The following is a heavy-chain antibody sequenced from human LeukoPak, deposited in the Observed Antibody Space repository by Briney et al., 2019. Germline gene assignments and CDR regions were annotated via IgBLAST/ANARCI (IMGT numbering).Heavy chain of an antibody. CDR1: GFTFSSCW. Sequence: GGSLRLSCAASGFTFSSCWMHWVRQVPGKGLVWVSRINTDGTTTSYADSVKGRFTISRDNAKNTVYLQMNSLRAEDTAVYYRARDLLHEGVWGQGTLVTVSS. D-gene: IGHD3-16*01. CDR3: ARDLLHEGV. V-gene: IGHV3-74*01. CDR2: INTDGTTT. J-gene: IGHJ4*02.